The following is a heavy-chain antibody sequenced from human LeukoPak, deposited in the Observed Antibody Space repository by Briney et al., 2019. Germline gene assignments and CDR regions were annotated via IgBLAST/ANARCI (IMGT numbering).Heavy chain of an antibody. CDR2: IYYSGST. CDR1: GYSISSGYY. J-gene: IGHJ4*02. CDR3: ARVATTTNPPQRPFDY. D-gene: IGHD5-12*01. V-gene: IGHV4-38-2*01. Sequence: PSETLSLTCAVSGYSISSGYYWGWIRQPPGKGLEWIGSIYYSGSTYYNPSLKSRVTISVDTSKNQFSLTLSSVTAADTAVYYCARVATTTNPPQRPFDYWGQGTLVTVSS.